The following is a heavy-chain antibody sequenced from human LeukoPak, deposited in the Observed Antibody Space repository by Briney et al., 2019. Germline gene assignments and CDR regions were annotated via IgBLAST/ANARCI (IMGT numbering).Heavy chain of an antibody. CDR1: GYSFTNYG. J-gene: IGHJ4*02. CDR2: ITPYSGYT. D-gene: IGHD1-20*01. CDR3: AREGNWRGAQNLDY. V-gene: IGHV1-18*01. Sequence: ASVKVSCKASGYSFTNYGITGVRQAPGQGLEWMGWITPYSGYTKYAQKFLGRITMTAETLTRTSYMELRSLRSDDTAVYYCAREGNWRGAQNLDYWGQGILVTVSS.